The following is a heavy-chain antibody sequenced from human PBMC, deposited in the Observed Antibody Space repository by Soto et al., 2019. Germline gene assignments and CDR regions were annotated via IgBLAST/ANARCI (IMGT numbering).Heavy chain of an antibody. J-gene: IGHJ4*02. Sequence: ASVKVSCKASGGTFSNDIITWVRQAPGQGLEWMGRIIPLLDITNYAQKFQGRVTITADKSTSTAYMELNSLRSEDTAVYYCVRDSPIGSTYSGYDGIDYWGQGTLVTVSP. CDR2: IIPLLDIT. V-gene: IGHV1-69*04. CDR3: VRDSPIGSTYSGYDGIDY. CDR1: GGTFSNDI. D-gene: IGHD5-12*01.